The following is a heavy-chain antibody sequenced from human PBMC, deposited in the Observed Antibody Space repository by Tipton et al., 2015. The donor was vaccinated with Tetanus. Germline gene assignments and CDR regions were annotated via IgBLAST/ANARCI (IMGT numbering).Heavy chain of an antibody. V-gene: IGHV3-7*04. D-gene: IGHD2-15*01. J-gene: IGHJ4*02. Sequence: SLRLSCAASGFPFMTHYMSWVRQAPGKGLEWVASIKRDGSEKFYADSVKGRFTISRDNAENSLYLQMNSLRPEDTAVYYCAKEFQRARIRFFDSWGQGSQVTASS. CDR2: IKRDGSEK. CDR3: AKEFQRARIRFFDS. CDR1: GFPFMTHY.